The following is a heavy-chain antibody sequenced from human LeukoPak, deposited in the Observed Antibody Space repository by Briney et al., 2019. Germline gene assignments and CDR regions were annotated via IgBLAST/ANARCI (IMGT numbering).Heavy chain of an antibody. CDR1: GFSFSDYD. V-gene: IGHV3-30*02. CDR2: IRYDGTNT. CDR3: AKAAGIAVAGPPIDY. J-gene: IGHJ4*02. Sequence: PGGSLRLSCAASGFSFSDYDMHWVRQAPGKGLEWVTFIRYDGTNTYADSVKGRFTISRDNSKNTVYLQMNSLRTEDTALYYCAKAAGIAVAGPPIDYWGQGTLVTVSS. D-gene: IGHD6-19*01.